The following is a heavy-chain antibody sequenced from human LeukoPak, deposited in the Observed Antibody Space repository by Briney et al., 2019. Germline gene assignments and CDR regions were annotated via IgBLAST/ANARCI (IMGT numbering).Heavy chain of an antibody. V-gene: IGHV3-21*04. Sequence: PGGSLRLSCEASGLTFSSYSMNWVRQAPGKGLEWVSSIGSSSSSIYYAHSVKGRFTISRDNAKNSLYLQMNSLRAEDTAVYYCAKDYEGGLDYWGQGTLVTVSS. CDR1: GLTFSSYS. CDR2: IGSSSSSI. J-gene: IGHJ4*02. CDR3: AKDYEGGLDY. D-gene: IGHD5-12*01.